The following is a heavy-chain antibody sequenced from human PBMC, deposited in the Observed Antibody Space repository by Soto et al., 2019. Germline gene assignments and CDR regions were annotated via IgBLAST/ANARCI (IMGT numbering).Heavy chain of an antibody. CDR3: AKDDFTDRGDDYFDY. D-gene: IGHD2-21*02. J-gene: IGHJ4*02. CDR1: GFSFTNFA. V-gene: IGHV3-23*01. Sequence: EVQLLESGGGLVQPGGSLRLSCAASGFSFTNFAMSWVRQAPGKGPEWVAGIGASGDITWYADSVKGRLSISRDNSKNTLYLQLNSLRFKDTAVYYCAKDDFTDRGDDYFDYWGPGTLVTVSS. CDR2: IGASGDIT.